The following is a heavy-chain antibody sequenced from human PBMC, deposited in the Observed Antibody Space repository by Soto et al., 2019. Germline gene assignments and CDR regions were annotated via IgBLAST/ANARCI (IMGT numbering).Heavy chain of an antibody. Sequence: GASVKVSCKAAGYTFTGYAMPWVLQAPGQRLEWMGWINAGNGNTKYSQKFQGRVTITRDTSTSTAYMELRSLRSDDTAVYYCAREGVAPYCYYGMDVWGQGTPVTVSS. V-gene: IGHV1-3*01. CDR2: INAGNGNT. D-gene: IGHD5-12*01. CDR1: GYTFTGYA. J-gene: IGHJ6*02. CDR3: AREGVAPYCYYGMDV.